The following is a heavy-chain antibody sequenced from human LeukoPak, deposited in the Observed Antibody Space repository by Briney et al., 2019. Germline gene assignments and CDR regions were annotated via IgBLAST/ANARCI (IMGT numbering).Heavy chain of an antibody. Sequence: SETLSLTCAVSGYSISSAYYWGWIRQPPGKGLDWIGSIYHSGSTYYNPSLKSRVTISVDTSKNQFSLKLSSLTAADTAVYYCARAEGGYDYFDYWGQGTLVTVSS. V-gene: IGHV4-38-2*01. J-gene: IGHJ4*02. CDR2: IYHSGST. D-gene: IGHD5-12*01. CDR3: ARAEGGYDYFDY. CDR1: GYSISSAYY.